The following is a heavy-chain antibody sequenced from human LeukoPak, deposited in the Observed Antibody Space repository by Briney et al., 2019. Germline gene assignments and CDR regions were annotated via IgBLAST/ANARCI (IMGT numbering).Heavy chain of an antibody. CDR3: ARVEYSYGYWALAYGMDV. J-gene: IGHJ6*02. D-gene: IGHD5-18*01. CDR2: ISAYNGNT. V-gene: IGHV1-18*01. CDR1: GYTFTSYG. Sequence: VASVKVSCKASGYTFTSYGISWVRQAPGQGLEWMGWISAYNGNTNYAQKLQGRVTMTTDTSTSTAYMELRSLRSDDTAVYYCARVEYSYGYWALAYGMDVWGQGTTVTVSS.